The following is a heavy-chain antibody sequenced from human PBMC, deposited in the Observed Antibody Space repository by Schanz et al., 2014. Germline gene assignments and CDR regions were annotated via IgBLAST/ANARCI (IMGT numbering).Heavy chain of an antibody. Sequence: EMQLLESGGGLAQPGGSLRLSCAASGFGFDDYAMSWVRQAPGKGLEWVSGINWNGGSTGYADSVKGRFTISRDNAKNSLYLQMNSLRAEDTALYYCAKDGIMVQGVIWERYFDSWGQGTLXTVSS. CDR1: GFGFDDYA. V-gene: IGHV3-20*04. CDR3: AKDGIMVQGVIWERYFDS. D-gene: IGHD3-10*01. J-gene: IGHJ4*02. CDR2: INWNGGST.